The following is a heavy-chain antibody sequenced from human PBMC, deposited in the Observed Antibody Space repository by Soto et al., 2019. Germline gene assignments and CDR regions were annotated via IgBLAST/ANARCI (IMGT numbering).Heavy chain of an antibody. CDR1: GGSISSSSYY. CDR2: IYYSGST. D-gene: IGHD6-19*01. V-gene: IGHV4-39*01. J-gene: IGHJ6*02. Sequence: SETLSLTCTVSGGSISSSSYYWGWIRQPPGKGLEWIGSIYYSGSTYYNPSLKSRVTISVDTSKNQFSLKLSSVTAADTAVYYCASQSGWGEQWLAYYYYYGMDVWGQGTTVTVSS. CDR3: ASQSGWGEQWLAYYYYYGMDV.